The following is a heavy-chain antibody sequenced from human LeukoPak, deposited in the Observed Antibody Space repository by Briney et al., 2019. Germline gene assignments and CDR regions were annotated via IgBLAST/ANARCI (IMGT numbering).Heavy chain of an antibody. Sequence: DPSETLSLTCAVCGGSFSGYYWSWIRQPPGKGLEWIGEINHSGSTNYNPSLKSRVTISVDTSKNQFSLKLSSVTAADMAVYYCASSTYYDFWSGYSLGMDVWGQGTTVTVSS. CDR3: ASSTYYDFWSGYSLGMDV. D-gene: IGHD3-3*01. CDR2: INHSGST. CDR1: GGSFSGYY. J-gene: IGHJ6*02. V-gene: IGHV4-34*01.